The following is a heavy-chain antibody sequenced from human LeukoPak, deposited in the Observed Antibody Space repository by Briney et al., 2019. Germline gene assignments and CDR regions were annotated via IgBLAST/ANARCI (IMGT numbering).Heavy chain of an antibody. J-gene: IGHJ4*02. CDR2: ISGSGGST. CDR3: AKDRLLFDY. Sequence: GGSLRLSCAASGFTLSNFAMSWVRQAPGKGLEWVSAISGSGGSTYYADSVKGRFTISRDNSKNTLYLQMNSLRAEDTAVYYCAKDRLLFDYWGQGTLVTVSS. V-gene: IGHV3-23*01. CDR1: GFTLSNFA. D-gene: IGHD2/OR15-2a*01.